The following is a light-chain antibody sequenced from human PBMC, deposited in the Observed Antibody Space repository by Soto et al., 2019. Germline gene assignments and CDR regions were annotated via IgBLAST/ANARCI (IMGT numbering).Light chain of an antibody. CDR3: AAWDDSLRGWL. J-gene: IGLJ3*02. Sequence: QSVLTQPPSASGTPGQRGTISCSGGSSNIGSNSVSWYQQLPGTAPKLLIYRNNQRPSGVPDRFSGSKSGTSASLAISGLQSGDEADYYCAAWDDSLRGWLFGGGTKVTVL. V-gene: IGLV1-44*01. CDR1: SSNIGSNS. CDR2: RNN.